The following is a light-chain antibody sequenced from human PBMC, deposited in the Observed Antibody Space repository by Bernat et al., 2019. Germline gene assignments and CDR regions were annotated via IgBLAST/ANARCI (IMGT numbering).Light chain of an antibody. CDR1: QTISTW. J-gene: IGKJ1*01. CDR3: PQYDSYSRT. V-gene: IGKV1-5*03. Sequence: DIQMTQSPSTLSASVGDTVTITCRASQTISTWLAWYQQKPGKAPNLLIYKASSLESGVPSRFSGSGSGTEFTLTISSLQPDDSATYYCPQYDSYSRTFGQGTKVEIK. CDR2: KAS.